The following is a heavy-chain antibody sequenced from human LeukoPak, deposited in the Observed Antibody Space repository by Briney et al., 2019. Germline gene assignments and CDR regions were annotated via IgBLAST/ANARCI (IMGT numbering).Heavy chain of an antibody. CDR1: TSNFSNYN. V-gene: IGHV3-48*01. CDR2: ISTASSTI. CDR3: ARDEYCSGGSCYHDAFHM. J-gene: IGHJ3*02. Sequence: GGSLRLSCTASTSNFSNYNMNWVRQAPGKGLEWISYISTASSTIYYALSVRGRFTISRDNAKKTLYLQMNNLRGEDTAVYSCARDEYCSGGSCYHDAFHMWGHGTMVTVSS. D-gene: IGHD2-15*01.